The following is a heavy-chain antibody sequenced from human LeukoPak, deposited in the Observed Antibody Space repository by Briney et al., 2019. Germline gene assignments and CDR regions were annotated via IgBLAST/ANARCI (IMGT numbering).Heavy chain of an antibody. D-gene: IGHD3-10*01. V-gene: IGHV3-30-3*01. Sequence: GGSLRLSCAASGFTFSSYAMHWVRQAPGKGLEWVAVISYDGSNKYYADSVKGRFTISRDNSKNTLYLQMNSRRAEDTAVYYCARGGGYYYGSGSPEDYYYGMDVWGQGTTVTVPS. CDR2: ISYDGSNK. J-gene: IGHJ6*02. CDR3: ARGGGYYYGSGSPEDYYYGMDV. CDR1: GFTFSSYA.